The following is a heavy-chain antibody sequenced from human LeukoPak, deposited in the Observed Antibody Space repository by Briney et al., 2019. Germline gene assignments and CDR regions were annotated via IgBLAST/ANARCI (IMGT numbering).Heavy chain of an antibody. J-gene: IGHJ4*02. CDR2: IQYDGSNK. CDR1: GFTFSTYG. D-gene: IGHD3-22*01. Sequence: GGPLRLSCAASGFTFSTYGMHWVRQAPGEGLEWVAFIQYDGSNKYYADSVKGRFTISRDNAKNSLYLQMNSLRAEDTAVYYCARVLNYYDSSGYLAVDYWGQGTLVTVSS. V-gene: IGHV3-30*02. CDR3: ARVLNYYDSSGYLAVDY.